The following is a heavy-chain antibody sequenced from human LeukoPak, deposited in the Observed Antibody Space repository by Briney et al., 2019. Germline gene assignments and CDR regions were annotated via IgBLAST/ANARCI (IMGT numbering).Heavy chain of an antibody. D-gene: IGHD3-3*01. V-gene: IGHV4-39*07. CDR1: GGSISSSSYY. CDR2: IYYSGST. Sequence: PSETLSLTCTVSGGSISSSSYYWGWIRQPPGKGLEWIGSIYYSGSTYYNPSLKSRVTISVDTSKNQFSLKLSSVTAADTAVYYCARDRGSRGGFGDFDYWGQGTLVTVSS. CDR3: ARDRGSRGGFGDFDY. J-gene: IGHJ4*02.